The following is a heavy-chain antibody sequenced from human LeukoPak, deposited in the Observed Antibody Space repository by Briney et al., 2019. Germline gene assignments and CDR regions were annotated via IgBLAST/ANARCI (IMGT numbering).Heavy chain of an antibody. CDR1: GFTFSSLG. D-gene: IGHD1-14*01. CDR3: VSPVFINY. V-gene: IGHV3-64D*06. Sequence: GGSLRLSCSASGFTFSSLGMHWDRQAPGKGLEHVSTIGSDGDSTYYADSVKDRFTISRDNSKNALYLQMTSLRPEDSAVYYCVSPVFINYWGQGTLVTVSS. J-gene: IGHJ4*01. CDR2: IGSDGDST.